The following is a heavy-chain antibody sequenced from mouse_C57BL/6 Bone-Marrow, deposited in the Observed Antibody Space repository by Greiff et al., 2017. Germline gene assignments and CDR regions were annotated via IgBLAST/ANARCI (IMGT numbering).Heavy chain of an antibody. CDR3: ASPNYYGSSPFAY. CDR2: IRNKANGYTT. CDR1: GFTFTDYY. D-gene: IGHD1-1*01. V-gene: IGHV7-3*01. Sequence: EVKLMESGGGLVQPGGSLSLSCAASGFTFTDYYMSWVRQPPGKALEWLGFIRNKANGYTTEYSASVKGRFTISRDNSQSILYLQMNAQRAEDSATYYCASPNYYGSSPFAYWGQGTLVTVSA. J-gene: IGHJ3*01.